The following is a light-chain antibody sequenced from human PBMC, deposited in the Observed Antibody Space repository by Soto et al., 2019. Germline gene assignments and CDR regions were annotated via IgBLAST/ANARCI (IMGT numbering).Light chain of an antibody. CDR2: DVN. Sequence: QSALTQPASVSGSPGQSITISCTGTSNDVGGYNYVSWYQQHPGKAPKLMIYDVNTRPSGVSNRFSGSKSGNTASLTISGLQAEDEADYYCSSYTSSISFGGGTKVTVL. V-gene: IGLV2-14*01. CDR3: SSYTSSIS. CDR1: SNDVGGYNY. J-gene: IGLJ2*01.